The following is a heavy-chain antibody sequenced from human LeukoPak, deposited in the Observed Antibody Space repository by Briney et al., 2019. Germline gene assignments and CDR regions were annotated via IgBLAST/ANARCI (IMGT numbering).Heavy chain of an antibody. CDR3: AKERAAAGSVTLWNHFDY. Sequence: GGSLRLSCAASGFTFSSYGMHWVRQAPGKGLEWVAVISYDGSNKYYADSVKGRFTISRDNPKNTLYLQMNSLRAEDTAVYYCAKERAAAGSVTLWNHFDYWGQGTLVTVSS. CDR2: ISYDGSNK. D-gene: IGHD6-13*01. J-gene: IGHJ4*02. V-gene: IGHV3-30*18. CDR1: GFTFSSYG.